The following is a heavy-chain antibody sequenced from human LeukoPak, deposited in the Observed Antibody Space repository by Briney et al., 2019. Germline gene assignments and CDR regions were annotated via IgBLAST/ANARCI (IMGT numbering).Heavy chain of an antibody. D-gene: IGHD3-22*01. CDR1: GGSISSGSYY. V-gene: IGHV4-61*02. CDR2: IYTSGST. CDR3: AREVAYDSSGYYYNY. Sequence: PSQTLSLTCTVSGGSISSGSYYLRWIRQPAGKGLEWIGRIYTSGSTNYNPSLKSRVTISVDTSKNQFSLKLSSVTAADTTVYYCAREVAYDSSGYYYNYWGQGTLVTVSS. J-gene: IGHJ4*02.